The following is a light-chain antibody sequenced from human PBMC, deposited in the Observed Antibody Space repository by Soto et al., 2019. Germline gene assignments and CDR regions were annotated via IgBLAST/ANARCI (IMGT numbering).Light chain of an antibody. Sequence: EIVLTQFPGTLSLSPGERPTLSCRASQSVGRNYVAWYQQKPGQSPRVLIYAESNRASGIPDRFSGGGSGSDFSLTISRLEAEDFVVYYCQQHGTSPWAFGQGTKVEIK. V-gene: IGKV3-20*01. CDR2: AES. J-gene: IGKJ1*01. CDR3: QQHGTSPWA. CDR1: QSVGRNY.